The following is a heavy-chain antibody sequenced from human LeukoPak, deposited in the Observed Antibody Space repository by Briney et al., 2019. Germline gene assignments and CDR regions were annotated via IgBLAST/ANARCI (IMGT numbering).Heavy chain of an antibody. Sequence: GGSLRLSCAASGFTFSSYSMNWVRQAPGKGLEWVSSISSSSTYIYYADSVKGRFTISRDKAKNSLYLQMNSLRAEDTAVYYCARGLIVAPDAFDIWGQGTMVTVSS. V-gene: IGHV3-21*01. CDR1: GFTFSSYS. CDR2: ISSSSTYI. J-gene: IGHJ3*02. CDR3: ARGLIVAPDAFDI. D-gene: IGHD2-21*01.